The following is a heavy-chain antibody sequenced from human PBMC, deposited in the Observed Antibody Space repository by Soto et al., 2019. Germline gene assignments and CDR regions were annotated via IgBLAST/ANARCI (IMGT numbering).Heavy chain of an antibody. CDR2: TYFRSRWYN. D-gene: IGHD7-27*01. CDR1: GDSVSSDNAA. CDR3: ARVEGPGATNAFDP. J-gene: IGHJ3*01. Sequence: SQTLSLTCVISGDSVSSDNAAWNWIRPSPSRGLEWLGRTYFRSRWYNDYAVSVKGRIAINPDTSKNQFSLQVNSVIPEDTGVYYCARVEGPGATNAFDPWGQGTMVTV. V-gene: IGHV6-1*01.